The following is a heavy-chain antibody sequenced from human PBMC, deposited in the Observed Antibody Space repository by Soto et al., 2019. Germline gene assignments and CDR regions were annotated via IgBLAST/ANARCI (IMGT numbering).Heavy chain of an antibody. J-gene: IGHJ4*02. Sequence: EPSVNVACKASGGTFSSYAISWVRQAPGQGLEGMGGIIPIFGTANYAHKFQGRVTITADASTSTAYTALSGLRSEDKAVCYWVTDTVFYDSSHYSRFDFWGEG. CDR3: VTDTVFYDSSHYSRFDF. CDR2: IIPIFGTA. D-gene: IGHD3-22*01. CDR1: GGTFSSYA. V-gene: IGHV1-69*01.